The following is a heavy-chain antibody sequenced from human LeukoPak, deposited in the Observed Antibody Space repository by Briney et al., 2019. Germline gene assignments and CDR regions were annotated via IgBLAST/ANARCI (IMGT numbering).Heavy chain of an antibody. CDR1: GGSISSGSYN. CDR3: AKGGSSSWYYFDY. CDR2: FSGSGTST. D-gene: IGHD6-13*01. Sequence: ETLSLTCTVSGGSISSGSYNWSWVRQAPGKGLEWVSAFSGSGTSTYYADSVKGRFTISRDNSKNTLYLQMNSLRADDTAVYYCAKGGSSSWYYFDYWGQGTLVTVSS. J-gene: IGHJ4*02. V-gene: IGHV3-23*01.